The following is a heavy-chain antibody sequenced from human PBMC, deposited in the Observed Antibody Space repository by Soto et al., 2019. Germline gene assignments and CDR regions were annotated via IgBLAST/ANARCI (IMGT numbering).Heavy chain of an antibody. CDR3: AMRVMVVATGFAD. V-gene: IGHV3-7*01. CDR2: IKGDGSGK. Sequence: GSLRLSCVASGFTFSSFWMSWVRQAPGKGLEWVANIKGDGSGKRYVDSVKGRLTISRDKAKNSVYLQMNSLRVEDTALYNCAMRVMVVATGFADWGKGNLVTVSA. J-gene: IGHJ4*02. CDR1: GFTFSSFW. D-gene: IGHD2-15*01.